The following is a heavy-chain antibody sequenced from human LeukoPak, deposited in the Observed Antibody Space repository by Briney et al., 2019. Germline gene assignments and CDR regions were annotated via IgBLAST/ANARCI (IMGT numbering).Heavy chain of an antibody. D-gene: IGHD4-17*01. Sequence: ASVKVSCKASGYTFTSYGISWVRQAPGQGLEWMGWISAYNGNTNYAQKLQGRVTMTTDTSTSTAYMELSSLRSEDTAVYYCATENNYGDFFYYFDYWGQGTLVTVSS. J-gene: IGHJ4*02. CDR3: ATENNYGDFFYYFDY. CDR2: ISAYNGNT. V-gene: IGHV1-18*01. CDR1: GYTFTSYG.